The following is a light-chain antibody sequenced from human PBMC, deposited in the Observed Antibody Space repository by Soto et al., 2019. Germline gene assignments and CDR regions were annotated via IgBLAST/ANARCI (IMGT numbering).Light chain of an antibody. V-gene: IGKV3-15*01. CDR1: QSISGE. CDR2: GAS. CDR3: QQSHNWPLT. Sequence: EIVMTQSPATLSVSPGERATLSCRASQSISGELAWYQQKPGQPPRLLIYGASTRATGVPARFTGSGSGSEFTLTISGLQSEDFAVYYCQQSHNWPLTFGQGTRLE. J-gene: IGKJ2*01.